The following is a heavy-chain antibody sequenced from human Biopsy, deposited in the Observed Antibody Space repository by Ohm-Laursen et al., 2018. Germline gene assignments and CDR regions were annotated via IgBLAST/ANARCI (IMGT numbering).Heavy chain of an antibody. CDR3: AREAIGYQLPCDD. Sequence: SVKVSCKAPTGTFNSYGIIWVRQAPGQGLEWMGRIIPILRTTAYAQTFLGRVTITADSPTSTVDMELTSMTSDDTAVYFCAREAIGYQLPCDDWGQGTLVTVSS. J-gene: IGHJ4*02. V-gene: IGHV1-69*11. CDR1: TGTFNSYG. D-gene: IGHD2-2*01. CDR2: IIPILRTT.